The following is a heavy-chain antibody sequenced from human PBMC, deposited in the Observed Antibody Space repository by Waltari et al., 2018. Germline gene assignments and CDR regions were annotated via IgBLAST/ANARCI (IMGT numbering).Heavy chain of an antibody. J-gene: IGHJ5*02. CDR1: GGPFSSYA. CDR2: IIPVLGTA. CDR3: TRVTGGSGEGGFDP. V-gene: IGHV1-69*05. D-gene: IGHD3-10*01. Sequence: QVQLVQSASEVKKPGSSVKVYCKASGGPFSSYAINRGRQAPGQGLEWMGGIIPVLGTANYAQRFQGRVTITTEESTSTAYMELSSLKPEDTAVYYCTRVTGGSGEGGFDPWGQGTLVTVSS.